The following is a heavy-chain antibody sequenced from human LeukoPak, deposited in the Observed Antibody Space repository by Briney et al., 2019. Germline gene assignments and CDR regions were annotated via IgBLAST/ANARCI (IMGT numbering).Heavy chain of an antibody. D-gene: IGHD4-23*01. J-gene: IGHJ4*02. CDR1: GFSFSGSA. CDR3: TSDRDGGNPGFDY. CDR2: IRSKTNSYAT. V-gene: IGHV3-73*01. Sequence: GGSLRLSCAASGFSFSGSAMPWVRQASGKGLEWVGHIRSKTNSYATAYGASVKGRFSISRDDSENTVYLQMNSLKIEDTAVYYCTSDRDGGNPGFDYWGQGTLVTVSS.